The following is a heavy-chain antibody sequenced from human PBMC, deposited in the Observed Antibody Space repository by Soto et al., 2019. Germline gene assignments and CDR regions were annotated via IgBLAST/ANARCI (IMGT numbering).Heavy chain of an antibody. CDR3: ARRGPGIYHKWGAYYYYYYLDV. CDR1: GGSFSGYY. V-gene: IGHV4-34*01. D-gene: IGHD3-10*01. Sequence: AETLSLTCAVYGGSFSGYYWSWIRQPPGKGLEWIGEINHSGSTNYNPSLKSRVTISVDTSKNQFSLKLSSVTAADTAVYYCARRGPGIYHKWGAYYYYYYLDVWGKGTTVTVSS. J-gene: IGHJ6*03. CDR2: INHSGST.